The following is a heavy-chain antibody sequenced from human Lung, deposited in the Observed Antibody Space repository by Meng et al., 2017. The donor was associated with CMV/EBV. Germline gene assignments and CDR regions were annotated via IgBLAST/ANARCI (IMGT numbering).Heavy chain of an antibody. CDR1: GGFISSSSW. J-gene: IGHJ6*02. CDR2: IHHSGRT. CDR3: AREYCSATSCYLVASGGMDV. V-gene: IGHV4-4*02. D-gene: IGHD2-2*01. Sequence: SXTLSLXCAVSGGFISSSSWWSWVRQPPGKGPEWIGEIHHSGRTKYNPSLKSRVIISVDKSKNQFTLNLSSVTAADTAVYFCAREYCSATSCYLVASGGMDVWXQGTTVTVSS.